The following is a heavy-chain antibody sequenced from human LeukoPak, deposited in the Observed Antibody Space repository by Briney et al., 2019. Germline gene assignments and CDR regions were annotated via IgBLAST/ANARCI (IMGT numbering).Heavy chain of an antibody. CDR1: GFTFSSYW. J-gene: IGHJ4*02. CDR3: AKGADDYGVYYFDY. V-gene: IGHV3-74*01. D-gene: IGHD4-17*01. Sequence: PGGSLRLSCAASGFTFSSYWMHWVRQAPGKGLVWVSRINSDGSTTNYADSVKGRFTISRDNSKNTLYLQMNSLRAEDTAVYYCAKGADDYGVYYFDYWGQGTLVTVSS. CDR2: INSDGSTT.